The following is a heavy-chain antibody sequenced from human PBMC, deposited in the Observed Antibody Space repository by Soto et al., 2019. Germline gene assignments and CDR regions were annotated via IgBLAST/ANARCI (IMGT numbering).Heavy chain of an antibody. D-gene: IGHD6-13*01. CDR2: ICYSEIT. CDR3: ATGDYSNSWNNGHYDY. CDR1: VGCLSSFC. V-gene: IGHV4-59*01. J-gene: IGHJ4*02. Sequence: SETLSLTCSLCVGCLSSFCLSWIREAPGKGLEWIGCICYSEITNYNPSLKSGVTISVDTTKNQFSLKLSSVTAADPAVYSCATGDYSNSWNNGHYDYWGQGALVTVSS.